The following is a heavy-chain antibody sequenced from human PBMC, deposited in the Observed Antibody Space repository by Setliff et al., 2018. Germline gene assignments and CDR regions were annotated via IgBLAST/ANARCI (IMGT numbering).Heavy chain of an antibody. CDR1: GGTFSSYA. D-gene: IGHD2-15*01. CDR2: IIPIFGTA. J-gene: IGHJ4*02. CDR3: ARGVYCSGGSCEGNDY. Sequence: SVKVSCKASGGTFSSYAISWVRQAPGQGLEWMGGIIPIFGTANYAQKFQGRVTITADKSTSTAYMELSSLRPEDTAVYYCARGVYCSGGSCEGNDYWGQGTLVTVSS. V-gene: IGHV1-69*06.